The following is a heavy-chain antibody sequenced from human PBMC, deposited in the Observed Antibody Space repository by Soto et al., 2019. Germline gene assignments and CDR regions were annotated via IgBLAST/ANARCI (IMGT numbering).Heavy chain of an antibody. D-gene: IGHD5-12*01. Sequence: QVQLVESGGVVVQPGRSLRLSCAASGFTFSSYGMHWVRQAPGKGLEWVAVIWYDGSNKYYADSVKGRFTISRDNSKNTLYLQMNSLRAEDTAVYYCAREGATIAFDIWGQGTMVTVSS. V-gene: IGHV3-33*01. CDR2: IWYDGSNK. J-gene: IGHJ3*02. CDR1: GFTFSSYG. CDR3: AREGATIAFDI.